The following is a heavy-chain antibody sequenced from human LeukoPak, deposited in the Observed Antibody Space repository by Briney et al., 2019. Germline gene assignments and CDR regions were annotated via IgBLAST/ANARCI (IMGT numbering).Heavy chain of an antibody. Sequence: SETLSLTCAVYGGSFSGYYWSWIRQPPGKGLEWIGEINHSGSTNYNPSLKSRVTISVDTSKNQFSLKLSSVTAADTAVYYCARGVLGYSSGSALSYYLDYWGQGTLVTVSP. CDR1: GGSFSGYY. V-gene: IGHV4-34*01. CDR2: INHSGST. J-gene: IGHJ4*02. D-gene: IGHD6-19*01. CDR3: ARGVLGYSSGSALSYYLDY.